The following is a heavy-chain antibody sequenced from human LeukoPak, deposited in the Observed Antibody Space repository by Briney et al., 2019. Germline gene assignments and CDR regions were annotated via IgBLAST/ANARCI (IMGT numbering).Heavy chain of an antibody. V-gene: IGHV4-59*12. CDR3: ARDSCRSISCYNNWFDP. CDR2: IYYSGST. CDR1: GGSISSYY. J-gene: IGHJ5*02. D-gene: IGHD2-2*02. Sequence: SETLSLTCTVSGGSISSYYWSWIRQPPGKGLEWIGYIYYSGSTNYNPSLKSRVTLSVDTSKNQFSLKLNSVTAADTAVYYCARDSCRSISCYNNWFDPWGQGTLVTVSS.